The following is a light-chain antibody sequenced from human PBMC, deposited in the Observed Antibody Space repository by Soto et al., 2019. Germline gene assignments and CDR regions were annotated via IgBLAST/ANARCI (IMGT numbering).Light chain of an antibody. J-gene: IGLJ2*01. CDR1: SSNIGAGYD. CDR2: GNS. CDR3: QSYDSSLSVHVV. Sequence: QSVLTQPPSVSGAPGQRVTISCTWSSSNIGAGYDVHWYQQLPGTAPKLLIYGNSNRPSGVPDRFSGSKSGTSASLAITGLHAEDEADYYCQSYDSSLSVHVVFGGGTQLTVL. V-gene: IGLV1-40*01.